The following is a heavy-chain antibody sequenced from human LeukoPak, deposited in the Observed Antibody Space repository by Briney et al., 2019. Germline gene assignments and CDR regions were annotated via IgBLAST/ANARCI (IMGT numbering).Heavy chain of an antibody. J-gene: IGHJ4*02. CDR2: IYYSGST. CDR1: GGSISSYY. D-gene: IGHD6-13*01. Sequence: PSETLSLTCTVSGGSISSYYWSWIRQPPGKGLEWIGYIYYSGSTNYNPSLKSRVTISVDTSKNQFSLKLSSVTAVDTAVYYCARGAAGLTGYFDYWGQGTLVTVSS. CDR3: ARGAAGLTGYFDY. V-gene: IGHV4-59*01.